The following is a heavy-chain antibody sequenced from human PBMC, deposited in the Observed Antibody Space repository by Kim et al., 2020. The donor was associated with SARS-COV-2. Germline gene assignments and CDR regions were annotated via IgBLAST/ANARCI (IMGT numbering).Heavy chain of an antibody. CDR1: GFTFSSYS. CDR3: ARVHVTYSSSWGFDY. J-gene: IGHJ4*02. CDR2: ISSSSSYI. V-gene: IGHV3-21*01. Sequence: GGSLRLSCAASGFTFSSYSMNWVRQAPGKGLEWVSSISSSSSYIYYADSVKGRFTISRDNAKNSLYLQMNSLRAEDTAVYYCARVHVTYSSSWGFDYWGQGTLVTVSS. D-gene: IGHD6-13*01.